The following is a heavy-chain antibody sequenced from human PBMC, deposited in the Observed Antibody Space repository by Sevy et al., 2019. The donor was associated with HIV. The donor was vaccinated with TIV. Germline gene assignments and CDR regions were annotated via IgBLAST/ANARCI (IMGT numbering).Heavy chain of an antibody. CDR2: ISGRSSYI. J-gene: IGHJ4*02. CDR3: ARGRGDPRADCFDY. D-gene: IGHD2-21*02. V-gene: IGHV3-21*01. Sequence: GGSLRLSCAASGFTFNIYSMNWVRQAPGKGLEWVSSISGRSSYILYADSVKGRFTISRDNAKNSLYLQMNRLRAEDTAVYYCARGRGDPRADCFDYWGQGTLVSVSS. CDR1: GFTFNIYS.